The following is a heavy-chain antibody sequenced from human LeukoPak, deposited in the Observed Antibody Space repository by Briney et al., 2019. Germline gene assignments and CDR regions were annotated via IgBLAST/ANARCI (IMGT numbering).Heavy chain of an antibody. J-gene: IGHJ4*02. CDR2: IYYSGST. D-gene: IGHD6-19*01. CDR3: ARESGYSSGWYRVDY. V-gene: IGHV4-39*02. Sequence: SETLSLTCTVSGGSISSGSYYWGWIRQPPGKGLEWIGSIYYSGSTYYNPSLKSRVTISVDTSKNQFSLKLSSVTAADTAVYYCARESGYSSGWYRVDYWGQGTLVTVSS. CDR1: GGSISSGSYY.